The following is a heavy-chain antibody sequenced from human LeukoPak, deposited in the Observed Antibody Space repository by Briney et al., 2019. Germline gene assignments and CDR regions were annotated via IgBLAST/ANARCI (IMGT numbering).Heavy chain of an antibody. Sequence: PGGSLRLSCAASGYTFSSYWMTWVRQAPGKGLEWVANIKQDGSEKYYVDSVKGRFTISKDNAKNTLYLQMDSLRAEDAAIYYCARSIMYGDHGEDIWGQGTVVAVSS. CDR2: IKQDGSEK. CDR1: GYTFSSYW. D-gene: IGHD4-17*01. V-gene: IGHV3-7*01. CDR3: ARSIMYGDHGEDI. J-gene: IGHJ3*02.